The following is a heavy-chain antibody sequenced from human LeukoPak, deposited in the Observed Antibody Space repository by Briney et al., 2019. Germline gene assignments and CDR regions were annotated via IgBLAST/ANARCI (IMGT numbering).Heavy chain of an antibody. J-gene: IGHJ4*02. Sequence: PGGSLRLSCAASGFTFRSYEMIWVRQAPGKGLEWVSYIDSRGSTISYADSVRGRFTTSRDNAKNSLYLQMSSLRAEDTAVYYCAREQTYGDYFDYWGQGTLVTVSS. V-gene: IGHV3-48*03. CDR3: AREQTYGDYFDY. CDR1: GFTFRSYE. D-gene: IGHD4-17*01. CDR2: IDSRGSTI.